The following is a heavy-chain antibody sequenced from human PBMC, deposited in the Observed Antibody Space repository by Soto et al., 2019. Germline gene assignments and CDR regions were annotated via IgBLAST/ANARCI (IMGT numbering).Heavy chain of an antibody. D-gene: IGHD6-13*01. Sequence: QVQLVQSGAEVKKPGSSVKVSCKASGGTFSSYAISWVRQAPGQGLEWMGGIIPIFGTANYAQKFQGRVTMTADESTSTAYMELSSLRSEDTAVYYCARDADTAAGTGDAFDIWGQGTMVTVSS. CDR2: IIPIFGTA. CDR3: ARDADTAAGTGDAFDI. CDR1: GGTFSSYA. V-gene: IGHV1-69*12. J-gene: IGHJ3*02.